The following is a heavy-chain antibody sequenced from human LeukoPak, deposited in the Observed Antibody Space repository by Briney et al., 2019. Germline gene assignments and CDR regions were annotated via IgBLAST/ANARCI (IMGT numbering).Heavy chain of an antibody. CDR2: VSSTGSGT. D-gene: IGHD3-10*01. CDR3: AKDGPLLWFGPTDA. Sequence: PGGSLRLSCVASGFTFSTYGMSWVRQAPGKGLEWVAAVSSTGSGTYYPDSLKGRSIISRDNSQNTVFLQMNSLRPEDTAFYFCAKDGPLLWFGPTDAWGQGILVTVSS. J-gene: IGHJ5*02. CDR1: GFTFSTYG. V-gene: IGHV3-23*01.